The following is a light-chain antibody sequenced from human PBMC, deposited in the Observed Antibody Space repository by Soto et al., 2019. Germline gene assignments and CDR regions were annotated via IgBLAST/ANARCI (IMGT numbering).Light chain of an antibody. J-gene: IGLJ3*02. CDR1: SSNIGSNT. CDR2: SNN. CDR3: AAWDDSLNGPV. V-gene: IGLV1-44*01. Sequence: QSVLTQPPSASGTPGQRVTISCSGSSSNIGSNTVNWYKQLPGTAPKVLIYSNNERPSGVPDRFSGSKSGTSASLAISGLQSEDEADYYCAAWDDSLNGPVFGGGTKVTVL.